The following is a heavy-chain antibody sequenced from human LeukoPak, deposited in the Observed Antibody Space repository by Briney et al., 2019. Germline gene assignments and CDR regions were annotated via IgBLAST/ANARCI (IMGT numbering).Heavy chain of an antibody. D-gene: IGHD6-25*01. CDR2: IYHSGST. Sequence: SETLSLTCTVYGYSISSGYYWGWIRQPPGKGLEWIGSIYHSGSTYYNPSLKSRVTISVDASKNQFSLKLSSVTAADTAVYYCARDYSGGWGKLDFWGQGTLVTVSS. CDR1: GYSISSGYY. V-gene: IGHV4-38-2*02. CDR3: ARDYSGGWGKLDF. J-gene: IGHJ4*02.